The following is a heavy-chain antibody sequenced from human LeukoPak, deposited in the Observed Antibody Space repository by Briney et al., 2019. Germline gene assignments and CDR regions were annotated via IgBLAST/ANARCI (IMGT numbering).Heavy chain of an antibody. J-gene: IGHJ3*02. CDR1: GFTFSTYA. CDR2: ISYDGSNK. V-gene: IGHV3-30*04. CDR3: ARVGYYDSSGPPDAFDI. D-gene: IGHD3-22*01. Sequence: QPGRSLRLSCAVSGFTFSTYAMHWVRQAPGKGLEWVAVISYDGSNKYYADSVKGRFTISRDNAKNSLYLQMNSLRAEDTAVYYCARVGYYDSSGPPDAFDIWGQGTMVTVSS.